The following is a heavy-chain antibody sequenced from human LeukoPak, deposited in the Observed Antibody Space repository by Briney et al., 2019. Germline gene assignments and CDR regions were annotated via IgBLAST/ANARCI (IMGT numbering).Heavy chain of an antibody. CDR3: QRRDSSGFAFDI. J-gene: IGHJ3*02. CDR1: GFTFSSYG. CDR2: IRYDGSNK. Sequence: GSLRLSCAASGFTFSSYGMHWVRQAPGKGLEWVTFIRYDGSNKYYADSVKGRFTISRDNSKNTLYLQMNSLRAEDTAVYYCQRRDSSGFAFDIWGQGTMVTVSS. D-gene: IGHD3-22*01. V-gene: IGHV3-30*02.